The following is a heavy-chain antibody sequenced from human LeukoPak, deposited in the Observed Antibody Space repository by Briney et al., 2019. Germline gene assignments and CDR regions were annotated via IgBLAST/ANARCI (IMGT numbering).Heavy chain of an antibody. D-gene: IGHD3-22*01. V-gene: IGHV1-18*01. CDR3: ARTPGMVVVKTFYCMDV. CDR1: GXXFTSDG. J-gene: IGHJ6*02. Sequence: KVSCXTSGXXFTSDGISWVRQAPGQGLEWMGWIGTYKGNTNYAQMFQGRVTMTTDTSTSTAYMELKNLRSDDTAVYYCARTPGMVVVKTFYCMDVWGQGTTVTVSS. CDR2: IGTYKGNT.